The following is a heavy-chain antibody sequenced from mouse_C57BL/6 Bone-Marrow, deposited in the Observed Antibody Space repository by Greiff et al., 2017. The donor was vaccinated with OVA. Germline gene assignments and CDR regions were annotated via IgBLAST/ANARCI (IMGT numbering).Heavy chain of an antibody. Sequence: EVKVVESGGGLVKPGGSLKLSCAASGFTFSDYGMHWVRQASEKWLEWVAYISIGSSTIYYADTVKGRFTISRDNAKNTLFQQMTSLRSAVTAMYYCARPYYDSSSYAMDYWGQGTSVTVSS. CDR2: ISIGSSTI. CDR1: GFTFSDYG. V-gene: IGHV5-17*01. J-gene: IGHJ4*01. D-gene: IGHD1-1*01. CDR3: ARPYYDSSSYAMDY.